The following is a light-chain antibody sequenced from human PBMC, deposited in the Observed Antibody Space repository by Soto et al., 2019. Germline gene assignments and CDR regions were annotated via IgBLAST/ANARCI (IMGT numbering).Light chain of an antibody. V-gene: IGKV3-15*01. CDR3: QHYNNWPRT. J-gene: IGKJ1*01. CDR1: QSVSSN. CDR2: GAS. Sequence: ELVLTQSPATLSVSPGERATLSCRASQSVSSNLAWYQQKPGQAPRLLIYGASTRATGIPARFSGSGSGTEFTPTISSLQSEDFAVYYCQHYNNWPRTFGQGTKVEIK.